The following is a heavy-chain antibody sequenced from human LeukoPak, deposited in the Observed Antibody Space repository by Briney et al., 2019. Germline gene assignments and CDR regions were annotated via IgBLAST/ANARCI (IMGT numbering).Heavy chain of an antibody. CDR1: GGSISSYY. CDR2: IYYSGST. J-gene: IGHJ4*02. D-gene: IGHD6-13*01. Sequence: SETLSLTCTVSGGSISSYYWSWIRQPPGKGLEWIGYIYYSGSTNYNPSLKSRVTISVDTSKNQFSLKLSSVTAADTAVYYCARRYSLDYWGQGTLVTVSS. CDR3: ARRYSLDY. V-gene: IGHV4-59*12.